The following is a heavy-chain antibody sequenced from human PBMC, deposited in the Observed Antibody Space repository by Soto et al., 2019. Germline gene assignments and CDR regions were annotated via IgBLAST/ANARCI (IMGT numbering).Heavy chain of an antibody. CDR3: ARGAYRDTSGSITY. D-gene: IGHD5-12*01. CDR1: GGSVSSYY. Sequence: PSETLSLTCTVSGGSVSSYYWSWIRQPPGKGLEWIGYIYYSGSTNYNPSLKSRVTISMDTSKNQFSLKLNSLTAADTAVYYCARGAYRDTSGSITYWGQGILVTVSS. CDR2: IYYSGST. J-gene: IGHJ4*02. V-gene: IGHV4-59*02.